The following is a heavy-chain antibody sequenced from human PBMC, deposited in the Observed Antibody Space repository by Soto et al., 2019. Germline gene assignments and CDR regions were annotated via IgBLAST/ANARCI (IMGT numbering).Heavy chain of an antibody. V-gene: IGHV3-72*01. D-gene: IGHD1-7*01. J-gene: IGHJ4*02. CDR2: TRNKANSYTT. CDR3: VSSTGNYRNFDY. CDR1: GFTFSDHY. Sequence: PGGSLRLSCAASGFTFSDHYMDWVRQAPGKGLEWVGRTRNKANSYTTEYAASVKGRFTISRDDSKNSLYLQMNSLKTEDTAVYYCVSSTGNYRNFDYWGQGTLVTVSS.